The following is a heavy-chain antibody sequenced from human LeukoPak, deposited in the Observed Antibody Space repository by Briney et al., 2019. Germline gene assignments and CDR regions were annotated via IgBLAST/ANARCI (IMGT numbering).Heavy chain of an antibody. CDR1: VFTFSSYA. J-gene: IGHJ4*02. D-gene: IGHD1-14*01. Sequence: PGGSLRLSCVASVFTFSSYAMSWVRQAPGKGLEWVSPISGSGGSTYYADSVKGRFTISRDNSKNTLYLQMNSPRAEDTAVYYCAKPPHQKKFFFDYWGQGTLVTVSS. V-gene: IGHV3-23*01. CDR3: AKPPHQKKFFFDY. CDR2: ISGSGGST.